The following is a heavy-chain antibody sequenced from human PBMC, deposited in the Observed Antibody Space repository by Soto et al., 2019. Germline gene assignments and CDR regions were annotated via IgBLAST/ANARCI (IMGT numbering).Heavy chain of an antibody. J-gene: IGHJ6*02. CDR3: ARTHHYDSGGKTYFYYGMDV. V-gene: IGHV1-69*12. D-gene: IGHD3-22*01. CDR1: GGTFDNYA. Sequence: QVQLVQSGAEVKKPGSSVKVSCKALGGTFDNYAITWVRQAPGQGLEWMAGIIPMLDSANYAEKFQARVTITADESTGTAYREVRSLRSEDTAVYSCARTHHYDSGGKTYFYYGMDVWGQGTTVTVSS. CDR2: IIPMLDSA.